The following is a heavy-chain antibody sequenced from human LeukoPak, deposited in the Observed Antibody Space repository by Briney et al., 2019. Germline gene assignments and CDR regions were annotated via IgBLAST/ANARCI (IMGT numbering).Heavy chain of an antibody. D-gene: IGHD2-15*01. CDR3: ARHASPEVVVAAKWGGFNWFDP. Sequence: PSETLSLTCTVSGGSISSSSYYWGWIRQPPGKGLEWIGSIYYSGSTYYNPSLKSRVTISVDTSKNQFSLKLSSVTAADTAVYYCARHASPEVVVAAKWGGFNWFDPWGQGTLVTVSS. J-gene: IGHJ5*02. CDR1: GGSISSSSYY. V-gene: IGHV4-39*01. CDR2: IYYSGST.